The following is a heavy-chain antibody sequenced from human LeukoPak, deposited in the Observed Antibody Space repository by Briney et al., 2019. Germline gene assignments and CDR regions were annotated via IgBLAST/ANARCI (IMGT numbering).Heavy chain of an antibody. CDR3: ARDADGYED. CDR2: IKEDGSED. CDR1: GFSFSRHW. D-gene: IGHD5-18*01. J-gene: IGHJ4*02. Sequence: GGSLRLSCAASGFSFSRHWMSWLRQAPGKGLEWVANIKEDGSEDYYADSVKGRFAISKDNAKNSLYLQMNSLRAEDTAMYYCARDADGYEDWGQGTLVTVSS. V-gene: IGHV3-7*01.